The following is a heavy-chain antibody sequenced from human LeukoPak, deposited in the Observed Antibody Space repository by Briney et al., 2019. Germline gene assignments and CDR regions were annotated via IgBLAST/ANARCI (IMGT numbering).Heavy chain of an antibody. V-gene: IGHV3-21*01. D-gene: IGHD6-13*01. J-gene: IGHJ4*02. Sequence: GGSLRLSCAASGFTFSSYSMNWGRQAPGKGLEWVSSISSSSSYIYYADSVKGRFTISRDNAKNSLYLQMNSLRAEDTAVYYCASGAAAGPHWGQGTLVTVSS. CDR3: ASGAAAGPH. CDR2: ISSSSSYI. CDR1: GFTFSSYS.